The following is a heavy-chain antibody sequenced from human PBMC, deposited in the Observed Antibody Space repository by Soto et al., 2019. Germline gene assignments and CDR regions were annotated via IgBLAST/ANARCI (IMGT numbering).Heavy chain of an antibody. CDR3: ARGTQLLHAFDI. CDR2: IYYSGST. D-gene: IGHD2-2*01. Sequence: SETLSLTCTVSGGSISSGGYYWSWVRQHPGKGLEWIGYIYYSGSTYYNPSLKSRVTISVDTSKNQFSLKLSSVTAADTAVYYCARGTQLLHAFDIWGQGTMVTVSS. J-gene: IGHJ3*02. CDR1: GGSISSGGYY. V-gene: IGHV4-31*03.